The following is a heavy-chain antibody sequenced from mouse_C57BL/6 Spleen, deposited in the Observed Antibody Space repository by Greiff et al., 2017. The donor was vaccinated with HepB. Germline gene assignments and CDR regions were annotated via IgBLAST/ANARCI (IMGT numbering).Heavy chain of an antibody. J-gene: IGHJ2*01. D-gene: IGHD3-1*01. CDR3: ARCENRAAFDY. V-gene: IGHV1-52*01. CDR1: GYTFTSYW. CDR2: IDPSDSET. Sequence: QVQLKQPGAELVRPGSSVKLSCKASGYTFTSYWMHWVKQRPIQGLEWIGNIDPSDSETHYNQKFKDKATLTVDKSSSTAYMQLSSLTSEDSAVYYGARCENRAAFDYWGQGTTLTVSS.